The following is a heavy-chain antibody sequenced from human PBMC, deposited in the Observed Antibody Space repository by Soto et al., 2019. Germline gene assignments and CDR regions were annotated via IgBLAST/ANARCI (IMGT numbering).Heavy chain of an antibody. CDR3: ARQFYGDYFGGNWSDP. V-gene: IGHV4-39*01. Sequence: SETLCLTCSVLDDSISDSRYYWGWIRQSPEKGLEWIGSISHDGHAYYNPPLKSRVTLFADTSRNQFSPKMKSVTVADTALYFCARQFYGDYFGGNWSDPWGHGAPVTVSS. J-gene: IGHJ5*02. CDR1: DDSISDSRYY. D-gene: IGHD4-17*01. CDR2: ISHDGHA.